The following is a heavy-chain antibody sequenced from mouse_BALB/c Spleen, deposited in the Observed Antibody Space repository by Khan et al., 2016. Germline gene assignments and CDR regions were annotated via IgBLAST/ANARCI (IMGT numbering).Heavy chain of an antibody. CDR3: VRDAYYPYALDY. CDR2: IRSKSNNFAT. D-gene: IGHD1-1*01. CDR1: GFTFKTYA. V-gene: IGHV10-1*02. Sequence: EVQLVESGGGLVQPKGSLKLSCTASGFTFKTYAMNWVRQAPGKGLEWIARIRSKSNNFATYYADSVKDRFTISRDDSQNMLSLQMNTLQTEDTAMYYCVRDAYYPYALDYWGHGTSVTVSS. J-gene: IGHJ4*01.